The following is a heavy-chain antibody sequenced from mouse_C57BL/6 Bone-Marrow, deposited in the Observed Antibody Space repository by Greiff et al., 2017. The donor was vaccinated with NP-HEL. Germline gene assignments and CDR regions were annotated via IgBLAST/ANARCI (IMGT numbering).Heavy chain of an antibody. CDR3: AYYYGSSYWYFDV. D-gene: IGHD1-1*01. J-gene: IGHJ1*03. V-gene: IGHV14-2*01. CDR1: GYTFTSYW. CDR2: IDPEDGET. Sequence: VQLQQPGAELVKPGASVKLSCKASGYTFTSYWMHWVKQRPGQGLEWIGRIDPEDGETKYAPKFQGKATITADTSSNTAYLQLSSLTSEDTAVYYCAYYYGSSYWYFDVWGTGTTVTVSS.